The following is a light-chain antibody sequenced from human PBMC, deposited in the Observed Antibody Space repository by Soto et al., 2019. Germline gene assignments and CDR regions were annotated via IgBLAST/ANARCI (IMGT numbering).Light chain of an antibody. CDR3: RRHYISWVT. V-gene: IGKV1-5*03. J-gene: IGKJ4*01. Sequence: DIQLTQSPSTLSASVGDRVTITCRASQNINNWLAWYQQKPGRAPKFLIYQASILESGVPSRFSCSGSGTSFTLTIDSPHPDDSSTYYCRRHYISWVTFGGGTKVEI. CDR1: QNINNW. CDR2: QAS.